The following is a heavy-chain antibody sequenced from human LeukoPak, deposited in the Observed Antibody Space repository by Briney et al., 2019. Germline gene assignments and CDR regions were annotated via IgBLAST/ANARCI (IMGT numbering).Heavy chain of an antibody. Sequence: ASVKVSCKASGYTFTSYGISWVRQAPGQGLEWMGWISAYNGNTNYAQKLQGRVTMTIDTSTSTAYMELRSLRSDDTAVYYCARVTRDFDWLSNAFDYWGQGTLVTVSS. CDR2: ISAYNGNT. J-gene: IGHJ4*02. CDR1: GYTFTSYG. CDR3: ARVTRDFDWLSNAFDY. D-gene: IGHD3-9*01. V-gene: IGHV1-18*01.